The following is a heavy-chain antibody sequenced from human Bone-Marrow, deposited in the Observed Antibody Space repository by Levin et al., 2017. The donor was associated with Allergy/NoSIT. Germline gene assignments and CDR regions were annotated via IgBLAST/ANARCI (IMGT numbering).Heavy chain of an antibody. V-gene: IGHV4-59*01. CDR2: IYYSGST. Sequence: SETLSLTCTVSGGSISSYYWSWIRQPPGKGLEWIGYIYYSGSTNYNPSLKSRVTISVDTSKNQFSLKLSSVTAADTAVYYCARAKRGYDILTGLRHYYYMDVWGKGTTVTVSS. D-gene: IGHD3-9*01. CDR1: GGSISSYY. CDR3: ARAKRGYDILTGLRHYYYMDV. J-gene: IGHJ6*03.